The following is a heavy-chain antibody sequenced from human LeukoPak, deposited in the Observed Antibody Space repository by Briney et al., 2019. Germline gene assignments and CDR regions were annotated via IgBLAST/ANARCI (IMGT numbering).Heavy chain of an antibody. Sequence: GGSLRLSCAASGFTFSSYAMSWVRQAPGKGLQWVSAISGSGGSTYYADSVKGRFTISRDNSKNTLYLQMNRLRAEDTAVYYCAKDHPYSSGWTFDYWGQGTLVTVSS. CDR3: AKDHPYSSGWTFDY. V-gene: IGHV3-23*01. CDR2: ISGSGGST. CDR1: GFTFSSYA. J-gene: IGHJ4*02. D-gene: IGHD6-19*01.